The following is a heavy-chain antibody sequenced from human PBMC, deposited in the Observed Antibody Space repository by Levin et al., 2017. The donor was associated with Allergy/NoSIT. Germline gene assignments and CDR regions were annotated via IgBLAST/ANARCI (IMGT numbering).Heavy chain of an antibody. CDR3: ASDGSYDTLDI. Sequence: PGESLKISCAASGFTFSGYTLNWVRQAPGKGLEWVSSISSSSTYIYYADSLKGRFTISRDDAKNSLSLQMTSLRVEDTAVYYCASDGSYDTLDIWGQGTMVTVSS. D-gene: IGHD6-6*01. CDR2: ISSSSTYI. J-gene: IGHJ3*02. V-gene: IGHV3-21*01. CDR1: GFTFSGYT.